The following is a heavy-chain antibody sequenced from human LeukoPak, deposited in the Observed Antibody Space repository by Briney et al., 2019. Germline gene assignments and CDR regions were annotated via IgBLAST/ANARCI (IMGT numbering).Heavy chain of an antibody. CDR1: GGSISSYY. V-gene: IGHV4-59*01. CDR3: ARDYYDSSGYYYGGFDP. D-gene: IGHD3-22*01. CDR2: IYYSGST. J-gene: IGHJ5*02. Sequence: PSETLSLTCTVSGGSISSYYWSWIRQPPGKGLEWIGYIYYSGSTNYNPSLKSRVTISVDTSKNQFSLKLSSVTAADTAVYYCARDYYDSSGYYYGGFDPWGQGTLVTVSS.